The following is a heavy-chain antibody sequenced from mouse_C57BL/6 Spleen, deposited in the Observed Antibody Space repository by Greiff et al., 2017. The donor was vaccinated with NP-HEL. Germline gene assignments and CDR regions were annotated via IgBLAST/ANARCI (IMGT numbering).Heavy chain of an antibody. D-gene: IGHD1-1*01. V-gene: IGHV1-76*01. CDR3: ARWSSEYYFDY. Sequence: QVQLKESGAELVRPGASVKLSCKASGYTFTDYYINWVKQRPGQGLAWIARIYPGSGNTYYNEKFKGKSTLTAEKSSSTAYMQLSSLTSEDSAVYFCARWSSEYYFDYWGQGTTLTVSS. CDR1: GYTFTDYY. CDR2: IYPGSGNT. J-gene: IGHJ2*01.